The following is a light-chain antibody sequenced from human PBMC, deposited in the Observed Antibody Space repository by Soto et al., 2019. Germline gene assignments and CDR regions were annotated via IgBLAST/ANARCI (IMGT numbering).Light chain of an antibody. CDR3: QQHSQWPIT. CDR1: QTINNN. J-gene: IGKJ5*01. V-gene: IGKV3-15*01. Sequence: VMTQAPATLSVSPGERATLSCRASQTINNNVAWYQLKDGQVPRLLIYGASTRATDVPARFSGSGSGTDFTLTISSLQPEDFAIYYCQQHSQWPITFGQGTRLEIK. CDR2: GAS.